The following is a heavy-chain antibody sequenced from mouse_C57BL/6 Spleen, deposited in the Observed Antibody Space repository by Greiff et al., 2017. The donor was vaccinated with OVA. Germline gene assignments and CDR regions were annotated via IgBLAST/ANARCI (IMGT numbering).Heavy chain of an antibody. CDR2: IRNKANGYTT. CDR3: ARYDWEYAMDY. CDR1: GFTFTDYY. V-gene: IGHV7-3*01. J-gene: IGHJ4*01. Sequence: EVQRVESGGGLVQPGGSLSLSCAASGFTFTDYYMSWVRQPPGKALEWLGFIRNKANGYTTEYSASVKGRFTISRDNSQSILYLQMNALRAEDSATYYCARYDWEYAMDYWGQGTSVTVSS. D-gene: IGHD4-1*01.